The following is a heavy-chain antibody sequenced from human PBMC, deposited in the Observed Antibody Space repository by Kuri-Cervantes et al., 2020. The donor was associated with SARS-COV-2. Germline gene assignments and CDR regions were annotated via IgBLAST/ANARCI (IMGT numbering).Heavy chain of an antibody. Sequence: GGSLRLSCAASGFTFSSYGMHWVRQAPGKGLEWVAVISYDGSNKYYADSVKGRFTISRDNAKNSLYLQMNSLRAEDTAVYYCATGVRGYSYGPDYWGQGTLVTVSS. CDR2: ISYDGSNK. J-gene: IGHJ4*02. CDR3: ATGVRGYSYGPDY. CDR1: GFTFSSYG. D-gene: IGHD5-18*01. V-gene: IGHV3-30*03.